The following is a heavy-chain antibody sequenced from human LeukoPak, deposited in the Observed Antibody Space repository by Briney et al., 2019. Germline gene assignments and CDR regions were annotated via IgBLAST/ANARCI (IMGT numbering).Heavy chain of an antibody. V-gene: IGHV4-59*01. CDR1: GGSISRYY. D-gene: IGHD3-3*01. CDR2: IYYSGST. J-gene: IGHJ4*02. Sequence: KPSETLSLTCTVSGGSISRYYWSWIRQPPGKGLEWLGYIYYSGSTNYNPSLKSRVTISVDTSKNHFSLKLSSVTAADTAVYYCARAGQGDFWSGLRYFDYWGQGTLVTVSS. CDR3: ARAGQGDFWSGLRYFDY.